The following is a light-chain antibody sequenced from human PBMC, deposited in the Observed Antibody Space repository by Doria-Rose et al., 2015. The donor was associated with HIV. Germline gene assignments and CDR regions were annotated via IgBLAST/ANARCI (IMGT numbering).Light chain of an antibody. Sequence: TQSPETLSVSPGESATLPCRASQSVSTDLAWYQHKPGQAPRLLIWGASTRATGIPARFSGSGSGTGFTLTISSLQSEDFAIYFCHQYNNWPTFGQGTRLDIK. V-gene: IGKV3-15*01. J-gene: IGKJ5*01. CDR2: GAS. CDR1: QSVSTD. CDR3: HQYNNWPT.